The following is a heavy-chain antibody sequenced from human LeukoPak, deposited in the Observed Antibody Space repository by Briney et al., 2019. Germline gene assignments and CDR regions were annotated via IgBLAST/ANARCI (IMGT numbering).Heavy chain of an antibody. CDR1: GFTFSSYE. J-gene: IGHJ4*02. V-gene: IGHV3-48*03. CDR2: ISSSGSTI. D-gene: IGHD4-17*01. CDR3: ARVMDGDYYGDYVGTFDY. Sequence: GGSLRLSCAASGFTFSSYEMNWVRQAPGKGLEGVSYISSSGSTIYYTDSVKGRFTISRDNDKNSLYLQMNSLRAEDTAVYYCARVMDGDYYGDYVGTFDYWGQETLVTVSS.